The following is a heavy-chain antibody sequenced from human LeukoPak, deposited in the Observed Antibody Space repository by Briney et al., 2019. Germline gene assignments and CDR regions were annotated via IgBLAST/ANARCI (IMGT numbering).Heavy chain of an antibody. J-gene: IGHJ6*02. CDR3: ARARIAVAGILYYYYGMDV. V-gene: IGHV4-59*01. Sequence: PSETLSLTCTVSGGSISSYYWSWIRQPPGKGLEWTGYIYYSGSTNYNPSLKSRVTISVDTSKNQFSLKLSSATAADTAVYYCARARIAVAGILYYYYGMDVWGQGTTVTVSS. D-gene: IGHD6-19*01. CDR2: IYYSGST. CDR1: GGSISSYY.